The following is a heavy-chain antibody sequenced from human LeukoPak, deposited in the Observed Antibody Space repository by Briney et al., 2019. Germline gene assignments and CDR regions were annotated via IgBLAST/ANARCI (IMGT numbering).Heavy chain of an antibody. CDR1: GYTFTSYD. CDR3: ARGYYYDSSGYYGNWFDP. V-gene: IGHV1-8*01. D-gene: IGHD3-22*01. J-gene: IGHJ5*02. Sequence: ASVKVSCKASGYTFTSYDINWVRQATGQGLEWMGWMNPNSGNTGHAQKFQGRVTMTRNTSISTAYMELSSLRSEDTAVYYCARGYYYDSSGYYGNWFDPWGQGTLVTVSS. CDR2: MNPNSGNT.